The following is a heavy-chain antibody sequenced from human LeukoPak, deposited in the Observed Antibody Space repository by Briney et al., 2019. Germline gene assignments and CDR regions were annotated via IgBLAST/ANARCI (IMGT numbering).Heavy chain of an antibody. V-gene: IGHV1-2*02. CDR2: INPNSGGT. D-gene: IGHD1-26*01. Sequence: ASVKVSCKASGYTFTGYYMHWVRQAPGQGLKWMGWINPNSGGTNYAQKFQGRVTMTRDTSISTAYMELSRLRSDDTAVYYCARDLGEGRSYSVYFDYWGQGTLVTVSS. CDR1: GYTFTGYY. CDR3: ARDLGEGRSYSVYFDY. J-gene: IGHJ4*02.